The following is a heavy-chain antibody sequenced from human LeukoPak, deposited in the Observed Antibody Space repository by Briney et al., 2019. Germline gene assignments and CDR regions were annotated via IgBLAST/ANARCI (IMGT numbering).Heavy chain of an antibody. J-gene: IGHJ5*02. D-gene: IGHD2-2*01. CDR1: GFTFDDYA. Sequence: GGSLRLSCAASGFTFDDYAMSWVRQAPGKGLEWVSAISGSGGSTYYADSVKGRFTISRDNSKNTLYLQMNSLRAEDTAVYYCAKDMGYCSSTSCHGWFDPWGQGTLVTVSS. CDR2: ISGSGGST. CDR3: AKDMGYCSSTSCHGWFDP. V-gene: IGHV3-23*01.